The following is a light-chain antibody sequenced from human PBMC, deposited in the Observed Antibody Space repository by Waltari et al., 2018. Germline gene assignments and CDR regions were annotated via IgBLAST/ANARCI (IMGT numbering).Light chain of an antibody. CDR3: QHYDGSPYT. J-gene: IGKJ3*01. V-gene: IGKV3-20*01. CDR1: ESVKGNY. CDR2: GSS. Sequence: EIVLTQSPGTLSLSPGERATLSCRASESVKGNYLVWYQQKPGQAPRVLIYGSSKRATGIPDRFSGSGSERDFTLTISRLEPEDFAMYYCQHYDGSPYTFGPGTKLEIK.